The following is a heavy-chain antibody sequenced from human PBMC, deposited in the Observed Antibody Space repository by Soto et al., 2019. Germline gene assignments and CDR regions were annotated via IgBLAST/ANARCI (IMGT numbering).Heavy chain of an antibody. CDR3: ARVIGGLYYFDY. CDR2: INAGNGNT. Sequence: GASVKVSCKDSGYTFTSYAMHWVRQAPGQRLEWMGWINAGNGNTKYSQKFQGRVTITRDTSASTAYMELSSLRSEDTAVYYCARVIGGLYYFDYWGQGTLVTVSS. V-gene: IGHV1-3*01. D-gene: IGHD3-16*01. J-gene: IGHJ4*02. CDR1: GYTFTSYA.